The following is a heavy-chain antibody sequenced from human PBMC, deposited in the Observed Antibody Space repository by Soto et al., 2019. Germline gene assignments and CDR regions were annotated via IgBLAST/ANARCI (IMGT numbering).Heavy chain of an antibody. D-gene: IGHD3-3*01. CDR3: ARDQRGYDFWSGYYAHRGNWFDP. CDR2: IWYDGSNK. J-gene: IGHJ5*02. V-gene: IGHV3-33*01. CDR1: GFTFSSYG. Sequence: QVQLVESGGGVVQPGRSLRLSCAASGFTFSSYGMHWVRQAPGKGLEWVAVIWYDGSNKYYADSVKGRFTISRDNSKNMLYLQMNSLRAEDTAVYYCARDQRGYDFWSGYYAHRGNWFDPWGQGTLVTVSS.